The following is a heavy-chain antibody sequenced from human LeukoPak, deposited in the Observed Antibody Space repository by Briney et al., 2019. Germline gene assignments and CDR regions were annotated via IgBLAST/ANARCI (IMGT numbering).Heavy chain of an antibody. Sequence: GESLNISGKGSGYSFINYWIGWVRQMPGKGLEWVGIILTGNSETRYSPSLQGQVTMSADKSISTDYLQWSSLKAADTDMYYCARQYYDILTDPNYFDSWGQGTLVTVSS. D-gene: IGHD3-9*01. CDR1: GYSFINYW. CDR2: ILTGNSET. J-gene: IGHJ4*02. CDR3: ARQYYDILTDPNYFDS. V-gene: IGHV5-51*01.